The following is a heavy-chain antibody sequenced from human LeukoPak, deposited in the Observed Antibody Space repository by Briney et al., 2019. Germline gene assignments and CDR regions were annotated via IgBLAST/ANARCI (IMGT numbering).Heavy chain of an antibody. D-gene: IGHD1-26*01. CDR3: ARGGKNDAFDI. J-gene: IGHJ3*02. CDR2: INHSGST. CDR1: GGSFSGYY. V-gene: IGHV4-34*01. Sequence: PSETLSLTCAVYGGSFSGYYWSWIRQPPGKGLEWIGEINHSGSTNYNPSLKSRVTISVDTSKNQFSLKLSSVTAADTAVYYCARGGKNDAFDIWGQGTTVTVSS.